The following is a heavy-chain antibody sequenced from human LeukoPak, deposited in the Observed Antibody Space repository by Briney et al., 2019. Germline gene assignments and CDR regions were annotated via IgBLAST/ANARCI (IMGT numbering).Heavy chain of an antibody. CDR3: ARDVDTAMVSEIQHTFDF. D-gene: IGHD5-18*01. CDR2: INPSGGST. CDR1: GYTFTSYY. V-gene: IGHV1-46*01. J-gene: IGHJ3*01. Sequence: GASVKVSCKASGYTFTSYYMHWVRQAPGQGLEWMGIINPSGGSTSYAQKFQGRVTMTRDTSTSTVYMELSSLRSEDTAVYYCARDVDTAMVSEIQHTFDFWGQGTMVTVSS.